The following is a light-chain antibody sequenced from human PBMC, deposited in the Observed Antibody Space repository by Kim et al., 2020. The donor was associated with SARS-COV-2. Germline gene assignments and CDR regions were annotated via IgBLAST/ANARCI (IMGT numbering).Light chain of an antibody. V-gene: IGKV1-6*01. CDR1: QDIGND. Sequence: AIQMTQFPSSLSASVGDRVTITCRASQDIGNDLGWYQQKPGRAPKLLIYGASSLQSAVPSRFSGSGSGTDFTLTVSSLQPEDFATYYCLQDYNYPLTFGGGTKVDIK. CDR3: LQDYNYPLT. J-gene: IGKJ4*01. CDR2: GAS.